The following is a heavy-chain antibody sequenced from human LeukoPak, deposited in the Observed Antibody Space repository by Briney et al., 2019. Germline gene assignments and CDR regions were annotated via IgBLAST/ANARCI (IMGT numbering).Heavy chain of an antibody. J-gene: IGHJ3*01. Sequence: GGSLRLSCAASGFIFSDYILDWVRQAPGKWLEWIGRIRRKRNGYTTEFAASVKGRFTISRDDSEKSMYLHMNNVKTEDTAVYYCSREGAQGDQSAFDVWGQGTMVTVSS. CDR3: SREGAQGDQSAFDV. V-gene: IGHV3-72*01. CDR2: IRRKRNGYTT. CDR1: GFIFSDYI. D-gene: IGHD2-21*01.